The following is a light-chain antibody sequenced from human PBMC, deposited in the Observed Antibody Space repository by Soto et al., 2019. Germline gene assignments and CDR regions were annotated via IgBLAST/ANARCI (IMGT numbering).Light chain of an antibody. CDR1: HSNIGTKA. V-gene: IGLV1-44*01. CDR2: KTD. J-gene: IGLJ3*02. Sequence: QSVLTQPPSASGTPGQRVTISCSGSHSNIGTKAVKGFQQVPGAAPKSLIYKTDQRPSGVPDRFSGSKSGTSASLAISGLQPEDEADYYCASWDDSLNGVVFGGGTKVTVL. CDR3: ASWDDSLNGVV.